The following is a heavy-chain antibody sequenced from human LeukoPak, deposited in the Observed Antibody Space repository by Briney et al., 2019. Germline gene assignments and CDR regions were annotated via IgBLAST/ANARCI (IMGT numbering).Heavy chain of an antibody. CDR3: ARTYSSSLYYFDY. D-gene: IGHD6-6*01. Sequence: SETLSLTCTVSGGSISSYYWSWIRQPPGKGLEWIGYIYYCGSTNYNPSLKSRVTISVDASKNQFSLKLSSVTAADTAVYYCARTYSSSLYYFDYWGQGTLVTVSP. CDR1: GGSISSYY. V-gene: IGHV4-59*01. J-gene: IGHJ4*02. CDR2: IYYCGST.